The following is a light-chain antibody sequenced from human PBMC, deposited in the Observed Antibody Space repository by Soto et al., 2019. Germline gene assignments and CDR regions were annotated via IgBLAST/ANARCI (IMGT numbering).Light chain of an antibody. CDR2: DAS. V-gene: IGKV3-11*01. J-gene: IGKJ4*01. Sequence: EIVLTQSPATLSLSPGERANLSCRASQSVSNYLAWYQQKPGQAPRLLIHDASTRATGIPARFSGSGSGTDFTLTITTLEPEDFAVYYCQQHINRLSFGGGTKVDIK. CDR1: QSVSNY. CDR3: QQHINRLS.